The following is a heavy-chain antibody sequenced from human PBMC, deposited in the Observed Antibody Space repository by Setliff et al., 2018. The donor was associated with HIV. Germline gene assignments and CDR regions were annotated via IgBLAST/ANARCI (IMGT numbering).Heavy chain of an antibody. CDR2: TYFTGSS. J-gene: IGHJ3*01. V-gene: IGHV4-59*01. CDR3: ARVQMAYAAFDV. D-gene: IGHD4-17*01. Sequence: PSETLSLTCTVSGGSISTYYWSWIRQPPGKGLEWIGSTYFTGSSDNNPSLKSRDTLSVDTSKHQFSLKLSSVTAADTAVYYCARVQMAYAAFDVWGQGTMVTVSS. CDR1: GGSISTYY.